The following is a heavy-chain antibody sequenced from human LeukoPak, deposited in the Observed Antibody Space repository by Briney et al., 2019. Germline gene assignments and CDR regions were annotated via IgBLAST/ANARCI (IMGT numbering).Heavy chain of an antibody. CDR2: IYPGDSDT. J-gene: IGHJ4*02. CDR3: ARHTRYYYDSSGYYIFDY. CDR1: GYSFTSYW. V-gene: IGHV5-51*01. Sequence: GESLKISCKGSGYSFTSYWIGWVRQMPGKGLEWMGIIYPGDSDTRYSPSFQGQVTISADKSINTAYLQWSSLKASDTAMYYCARHTRYYYDSSGYYIFDYWGQGTLVTVSS. D-gene: IGHD3-22*01.